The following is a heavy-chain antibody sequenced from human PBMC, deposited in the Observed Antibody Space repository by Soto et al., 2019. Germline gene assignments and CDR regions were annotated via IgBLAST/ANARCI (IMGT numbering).Heavy chain of an antibody. D-gene: IGHD1-26*01. Sequence: EILALSGAVDGGRLSGYYWIWIRQPPGKGLEWIGEINHSGSTNYNPSLKSRVTISVDTSKNQFSLKLSYVTAAYTAVYYCERALSSGSYPTYFDYWGQGTLVTVSS. CDR3: ERALSSGSYPTYFDY. CDR1: GGRLSGYY. J-gene: IGHJ4*02. V-gene: IGHV4-34*01. CDR2: INHSGST.